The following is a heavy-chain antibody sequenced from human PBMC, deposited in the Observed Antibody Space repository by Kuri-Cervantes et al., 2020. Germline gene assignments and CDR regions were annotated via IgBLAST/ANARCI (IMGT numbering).Heavy chain of an antibody. CDR2: ISGSGGST. V-gene: IGHV3-53*05. CDR3: ARDPRGSAGRYGPEIGGMDV. CDR1: GFTVSSNY. D-gene: IGHD3-10*01. J-gene: IGHJ6*02. Sequence: GESLKISCAASGFTVSSNYMSWVRQAPGKGLEWVSAISGSGGSTYYADSVKGRFTISRDNSKNTLYLQMNSLRAEDTAVYYCARDPRGSAGRYGPEIGGMDVWGQGTTVTVSS.